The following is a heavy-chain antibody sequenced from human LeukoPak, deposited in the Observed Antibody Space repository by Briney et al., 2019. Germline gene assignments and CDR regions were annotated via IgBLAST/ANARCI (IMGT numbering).Heavy chain of an antibody. CDR2: IYHSGRP. CDR3: ARLPIGYRSGYYTHVDY. V-gene: IGHV4-38-2*01. D-gene: IGHD3-3*01. J-gene: IGHJ4*02. CDR1: SYAISSVYY. Sequence: PSETLSLTCAVSSYAISSVYYWGWIPRPPGKGLEWIGSIYHSGRPYYNPSLKSRVTISLETSKNQFSLKLSSVTAADTAVYYCARLPIGYRSGYYTHVDYWGQGTLVTVSS.